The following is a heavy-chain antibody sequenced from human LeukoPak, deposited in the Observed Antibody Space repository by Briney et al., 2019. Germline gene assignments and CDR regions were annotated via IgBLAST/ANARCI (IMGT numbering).Heavy chain of an antibody. J-gene: IGHJ3*02. D-gene: IGHD4-17*01. Sequence: PSETLSLTCTVSGGSISSYYWSWIRQPPGKGLEWIGYIYYSGSTNYNPSLKSRVTISVDTSKNQFSLKLSSVTAADTAVYYCARGYGDYVVCAFDIWGRGTMVTVSS. V-gene: IGHV4-59*01. CDR3: ARGYGDYVVCAFDI. CDR1: GGSISSYY. CDR2: IYYSGST.